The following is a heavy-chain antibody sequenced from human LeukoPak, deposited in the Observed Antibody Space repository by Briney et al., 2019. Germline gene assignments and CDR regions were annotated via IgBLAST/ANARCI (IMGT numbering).Heavy chain of an antibody. V-gene: IGHV3-7*01. CDR2: IKEDGSEK. D-gene: IGHD3-10*02. Sequence: PGGSLRLSCEASGFTFSSYWMTWVRQAPGKGLELVANIKEDGSEKYYVDSVKGRFTISRDNAKNSLYLQMNSLRAEDTAVYYCAELGITMIGGVWGKGTTVTISS. CDR1: GFTFSSYW. CDR3: AELGITMIGGV. J-gene: IGHJ6*04.